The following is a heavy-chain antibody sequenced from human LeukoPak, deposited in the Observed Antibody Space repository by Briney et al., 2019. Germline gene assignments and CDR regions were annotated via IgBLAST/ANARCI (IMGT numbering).Heavy chain of an antibody. CDR1: GFTFSNSW. D-gene: IGHD3-10*01. CDR3: FGSGSYSN. Sequence: GGALRLSCAAPGFTFSNSWINWVRQALGKGLEWVANMKPDGSQTYYLDSVKGRFTVSRDNAKDSAYLQMNSLRAEDTAVYYCFGSGSYSNWDQGTLVTVSS. J-gene: IGHJ4*02. V-gene: IGHV3-7*01. CDR2: MKPDGSQT.